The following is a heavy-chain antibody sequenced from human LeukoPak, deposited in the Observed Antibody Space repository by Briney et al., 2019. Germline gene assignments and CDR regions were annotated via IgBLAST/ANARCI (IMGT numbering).Heavy chain of an antibody. D-gene: IGHD2-2*01. CDR1: GYTFSSDG. V-gene: IGHV3-30*02. CDR2: IRYDGSNK. J-gene: IGHJ4*02. Sequence: PGGSLRLSCAAAGYTFSSDGMHWVRQAPGKGLEWVAFIRYDGSNKYYADSVKGRFTISRDNSTNTLYLQMNSLRAEDTAVYYCAKDGVPAALSAYYFDYWGQGTLVTVSS. CDR3: AKDGVPAALSAYYFDY.